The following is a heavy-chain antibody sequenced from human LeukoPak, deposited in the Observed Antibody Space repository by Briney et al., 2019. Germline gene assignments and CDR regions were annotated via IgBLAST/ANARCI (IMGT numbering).Heavy chain of an antibody. D-gene: IGHD3-10*01. CDR3: ARKTYYYDSGSYSKSYYFDY. J-gene: IGHJ4*02. Sequence: GGSLRLSCAASGFTFTDCYMSWIRQAPGKGLEWLSDISRSSTETNYADSVKGRFTISRDNAKNSLFLQLNSLRAEDTAVYYCARKTYYYDSGSYSKSYYFDYWGQGTLVTVSS. CDR2: ISRSSTET. V-gene: IGHV3-11*06. CDR1: GFTFTDCY.